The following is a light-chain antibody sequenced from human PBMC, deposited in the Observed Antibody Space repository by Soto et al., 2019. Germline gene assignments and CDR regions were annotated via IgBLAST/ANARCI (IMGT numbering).Light chain of an antibody. Sequence: VLTQSPGTLSLSPGERDTLSCRSSQTLSTMFLAWYQQKPGQAPGLLIYGTSTRAAGIPDRFSGSGSGTDFTLTISRLEPEDIAVYYCQHYGSAPYTFGQGNKLEIK. CDR3: QHYGSAPYT. CDR1: QTLSTMF. J-gene: IGKJ2*01. CDR2: GTS. V-gene: IGKV3-20*01.